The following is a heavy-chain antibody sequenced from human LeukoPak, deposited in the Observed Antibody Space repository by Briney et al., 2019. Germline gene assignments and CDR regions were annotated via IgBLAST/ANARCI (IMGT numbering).Heavy chain of an antibody. CDR1: GGSISSSSYY. D-gene: IGHD1-1*01. J-gene: IGHJ4*02. CDR3: ARETLHETGTDEYFDY. CDR2: IYYSGST. V-gene: IGHV4-39*07. Sequence: SETLSLTCTVSGGSISSSSYYWGWIRQPPGKGLERIGSIYYSGSTYYNPSLKSRVTISVDTSKNQFSLKLSSVTAADTAVYYCARETLHETGTDEYFDYWGQGTLVTVSS.